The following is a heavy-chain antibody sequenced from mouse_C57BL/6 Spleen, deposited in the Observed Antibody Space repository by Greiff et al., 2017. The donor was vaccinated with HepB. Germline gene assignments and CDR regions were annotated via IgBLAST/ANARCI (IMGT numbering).Heavy chain of an antibody. CDR2: IWTGGGT. J-gene: IGHJ3*01. CDR3: ARNEDYYCSSAWFAY. V-gene: IGHV2-9-1*01. Sequence: VQLQQSGPGLVAPSQSLSITCTVSGFSLTSYAISWVRQPPGKGLEWLGVIWTGGGTNYNSALKSRLSISKDNSKSHVFLKMNSLQTDDTARYYWARNEDYYCSSAWFAYWGQGTLVTVSA. CDR1: GFSLTSYA. D-gene: IGHD1-1*01.